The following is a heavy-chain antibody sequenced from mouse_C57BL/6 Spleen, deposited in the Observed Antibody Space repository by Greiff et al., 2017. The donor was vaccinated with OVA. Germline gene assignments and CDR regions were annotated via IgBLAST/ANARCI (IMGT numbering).Heavy chain of an antibody. V-gene: IGHV2-6*01. Sequence: VKLQESGPGLVAPSQSLSITCTVSGFSLTSYGVDWVRQSPGKGLEWLGVIWGVGSTNYNSALKSRLSISKDNSKSQVFLKMNSLQTDDTAMYYCASRDSSGYGAMDYWGQGTSVTVSS. J-gene: IGHJ4*01. CDR1: GFSLTSYG. CDR2: IWGVGST. CDR3: ASRDSSGYGAMDY. D-gene: IGHD3-2*02.